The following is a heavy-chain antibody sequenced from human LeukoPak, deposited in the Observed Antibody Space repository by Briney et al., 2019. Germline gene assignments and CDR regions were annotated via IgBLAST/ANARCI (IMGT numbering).Heavy chain of an antibody. D-gene: IGHD3-3*01. Sequence: PGRSLRLFCTASGFTFGDYAMSWVRQAPGKGLEWVGFIRSKAYGGTTEYAASVKGRFTISRDDSKSIAYLQMNSLKTEDTAVYYCTRVGSITIFGVVPDFDYWGQGTLVTVSS. CDR3: TRVGSITIFGVVPDFDY. CDR2: IRSKAYGGTT. J-gene: IGHJ4*02. V-gene: IGHV3-49*04. CDR1: GFTFGDYA.